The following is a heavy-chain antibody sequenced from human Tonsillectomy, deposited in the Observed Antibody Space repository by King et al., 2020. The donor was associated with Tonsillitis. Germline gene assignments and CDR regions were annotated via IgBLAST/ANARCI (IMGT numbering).Heavy chain of an antibody. Sequence: LQLVQSGAEVKKPGSSVKVSCKASGGTFSSHAINWVRQAPGQGLEWMGRIIPIAGLVNYAQTFQGRVTITADKATSTAYMELGSLRSEDTAVYYCARDSQYCSSTTCYQAFDYWGQGTLVTVSS. CDR1: GGTFSSHA. D-gene: IGHD2-2*01. CDR2: IIPIAGLV. J-gene: IGHJ4*02. CDR3: ARDSQYCSSTTCYQAFDY. V-gene: IGHV1-69*04.